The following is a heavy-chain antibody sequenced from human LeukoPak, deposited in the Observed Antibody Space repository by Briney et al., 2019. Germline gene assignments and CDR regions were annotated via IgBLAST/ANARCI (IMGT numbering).Heavy chain of an antibody. D-gene: IGHD3-9*01. CDR3: ASGIYDILTGYVHFDD. V-gene: IGHV1-2*02. Sequence: GASVKVSCKASGYTFTGYYMHWVRQAPGQGLEWMGWINPNSGGTNYAQKFQGRVTMTRDTSISTAYMELSRLRSDDTAVYYCASGIYDILTGYVHFDDWDQGTLVSVSS. J-gene: IGHJ4*02. CDR2: INPNSGGT. CDR1: GYTFTGYY.